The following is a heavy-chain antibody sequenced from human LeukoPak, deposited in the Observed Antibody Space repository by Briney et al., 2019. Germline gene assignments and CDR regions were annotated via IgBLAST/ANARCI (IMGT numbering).Heavy chain of an antibody. Sequence: GGSLRLSCAASGFTFSSYSMNWVRQAPGKGLEWVSSISSSSSYIYYADSVKGRFTISRDDANTSLYLQMNSLRAEDTAVYYCARVPSMGFGEFYFDYWGQGTLVTVSS. CDR1: GFTFSSYS. V-gene: IGHV3-21*01. D-gene: IGHD3-10*01. J-gene: IGHJ4*02. CDR2: ISSSSSYI. CDR3: ARVPSMGFGEFYFDY.